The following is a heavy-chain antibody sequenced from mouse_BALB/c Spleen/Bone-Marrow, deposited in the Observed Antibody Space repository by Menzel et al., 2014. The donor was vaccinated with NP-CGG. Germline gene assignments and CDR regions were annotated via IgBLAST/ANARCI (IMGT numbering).Heavy chain of an antibody. J-gene: IGHJ3*01. CDR2: INPGSGGS. D-gene: IGHD4-1*01. Sequence: QVQLQHPGAEVVRPGTSVKVSCKASGYDFTSYLIEWIKQRPGQGLEWIGVINPGSGGSNYNEKFTGKATLTVDKSSSTAYMQLSSLTSDDSAVYFCARNANWLFTYWGQGTLVTVSA. CDR3: ARNANWLFTY. CDR1: GYDFTSYL. V-gene: IGHV1-54*01.